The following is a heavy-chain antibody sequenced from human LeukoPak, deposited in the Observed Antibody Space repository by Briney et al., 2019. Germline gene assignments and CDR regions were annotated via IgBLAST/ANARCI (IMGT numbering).Heavy chain of an antibody. Sequence: GGSLRLSCTASGFNFSRNGMHWVRQAPGKGLEWVAFIRFDGTNTFYGASVRGRFTTSRDNSKNTLYLQMNSLRGEETAVYYCAKVTSPYYYYMDVWGKGTTVTVSS. CDR3: AKVTSPYYYYMDV. V-gene: IGHV3-30*02. CDR2: IRFDGTNT. J-gene: IGHJ6*03. CDR1: GFNFSRNG.